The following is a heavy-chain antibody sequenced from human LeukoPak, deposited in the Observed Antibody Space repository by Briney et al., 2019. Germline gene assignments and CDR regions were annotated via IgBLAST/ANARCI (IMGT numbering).Heavy chain of an antibody. D-gene: IGHD2-2*01. Sequence: ASVKVSCKASGYTFTGYYMHWVRQAPGQGLEWMGWINPNSGGTNYAQKFQGRVTMTRDTSISTAYMELSRLRSDDTAVYYCARDPRKYHPQNDYWGQGTLVTASS. J-gene: IGHJ4*02. V-gene: IGHV1-2*02. CDR1: GYTFTGYY. CDR2: INPNSGGT. CDR3: ARDPRKYHPQNDY.